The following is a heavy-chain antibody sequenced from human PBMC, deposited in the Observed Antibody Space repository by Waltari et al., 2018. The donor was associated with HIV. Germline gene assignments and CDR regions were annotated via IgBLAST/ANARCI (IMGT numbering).Heavy chain of an antibody. Sequence: QVQLQESGPGLVKPSETLSLTCTVSGGSNSSYYWSWIRQPPGKGLEWIGYIYYSGSTNYNPSLKSRVTISVDTSKNQFSLKLSSVTAADTAVYYCARDYYDSSGYYYGYSPWGQGTLVTVSS. V-gene: IGHV4-59*01. CDR2: IYYSGST. J-gene: IGHJ5*02. CDR3: ARDYYDSSGYYYGYSP. D-gene: IGHD3-22*01. CDR1: GGSNSSYY.